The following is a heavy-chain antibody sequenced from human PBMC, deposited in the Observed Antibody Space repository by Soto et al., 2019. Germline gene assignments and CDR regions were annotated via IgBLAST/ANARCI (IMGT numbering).Heavy chain of an antibody. Sequence: QVQLVESGGGVVQPGRSLRLSCAASGFTFSSYGMHWVRQAPGKGLEWVAVIWYDGSNKYYADSVKGRFTISRDNSKNPLYLQMNSLRAEDTAVYYCARDLVAVAGHFYYWGQGTLVTVSS. J-gene: IGHJ4*02. CDR3: ARDLVAVAGHFYY. CDR2: IWYDGSNK. CDR1: GFTFSSYG. V-gene: IGHV3-33*01. D-gene: IGHD6-19*01.